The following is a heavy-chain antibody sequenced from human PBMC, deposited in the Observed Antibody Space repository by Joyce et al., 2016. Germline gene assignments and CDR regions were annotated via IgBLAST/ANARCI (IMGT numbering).Heavy chain of an antibody. CDR1: GFTFSNYA. Sequence: QVQLVESGGGVVQPGRSLRLSCATSGFTFSNYAMHWVRQAPGKGLEWVAIISYEGSNKNYADSEKGRFTISRDNSRNTLYLQMNSLSAQDTAVYYCAKPRHTYDFWRGANFDYWGQGTLVTVSS. V-gene: IGHV3-30-3*02. J-gene: IGHJ4*02. D-gene: IGHD3-3*01. CDR2: ISYEGSNK. CDR3: AKPRHTYDFWRGANFDY.